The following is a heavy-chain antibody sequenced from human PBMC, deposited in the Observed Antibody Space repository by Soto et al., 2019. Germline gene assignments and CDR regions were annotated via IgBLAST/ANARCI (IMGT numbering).Heavy chain of an antibody. Sequence: GGSLRLSCAASGFTFSIYWMHWVRQAPGKGLVWVSRINSDGSSTSYADSVKGRFTISRDNAKNTLYLQMNSLRAEDTAVYYCARNILDLYSSSPGIDYWGQGTLVTVSS. CDR1: GFTFSIYW. CDR2: INSDGSST. D-gene: IGHD6-6*01. V-gene: IGHV3-74*01. CDR3: ARNILDLYSSSPGIDY. J-gene: IGHJ4*02.